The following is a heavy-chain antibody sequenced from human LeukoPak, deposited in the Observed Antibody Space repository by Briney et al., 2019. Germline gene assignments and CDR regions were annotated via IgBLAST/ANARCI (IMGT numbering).Heavy chain of an antibody. CDR3: AKADDYGDWGWFDP. D-gene: IGHD4-17*01. CDR1: GFTFDDYA. CDR2: ISGDGGST. Sequence: GGSMRLSCAASGFTFDDYAMHWVRQAPGKGLEWVSLISGDGGSTYYADSVKGRFTISRDNSKNSLYLQMNSLRTEDTALYYCAKADDYGDWGWFDPWGLGTLVTASS. V-gene: IGHV3-43*02. J-gene: IGHJ5*02.